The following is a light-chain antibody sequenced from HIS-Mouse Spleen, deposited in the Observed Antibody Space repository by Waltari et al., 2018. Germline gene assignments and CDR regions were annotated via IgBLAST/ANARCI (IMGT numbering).Light chain of an antibody. CDR3: YSTDSSGNHRV. CDR2: EDS. J-gene: IGLJ2*01. CDR1: ALPKKY. V-gene: IGLV3-10*01. Sequence: SYELTQPPSVSVSPGQTARINCSGDALPKKYAYWYQQKSGQAPVLVIFEDSKRPSGIPERFSGSRSGTMATLTISGAQVEDEADYYCYSTDSSGNHRVFGGGTKLTVL.